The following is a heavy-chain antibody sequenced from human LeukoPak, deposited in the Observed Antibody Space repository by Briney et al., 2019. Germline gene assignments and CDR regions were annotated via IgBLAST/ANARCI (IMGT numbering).Heavy chain of an antibody. V-gene: IGHV6-1*01. CDR2: IYYKSKWYS. Sequence: SQTLSLTCAISGDSVSRIGVAWGWIRQSPSRGLEWLGRIYYKSKWYSDYAVSVRSRITINPDTSKNQFSLQLNSVTPEDTAAYYCARDLFAGNFDPWGQGTLVTVSS. CDR1: GDSVSRIGVA. D-gene: IGHD1-1*01. J-gene: IGHJ5*02. CDR3: ARDLFAGNFDP.